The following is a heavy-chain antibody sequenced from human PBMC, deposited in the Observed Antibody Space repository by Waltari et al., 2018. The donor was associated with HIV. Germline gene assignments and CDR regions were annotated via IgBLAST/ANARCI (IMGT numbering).Heavy chain of an antibody. Sequence: EVQLVESGGGLIQPGGSLRLSCAASGFTLSSTYMNWVRQGPGKGLWWVPMINSGDRTYYALYVKGRLTMPRDNSKNPLYLQMKRLRAEDTAVYYCARVAPDGVGATGPFENWGQGTLVTVSS. CDR1: GFTLSSTY. D-gene: IGHD1-26*01. J-gene: IGHJ4*02. CDR3: ARVAPDGVGATGPFEN. V-gene: IGHV3-53*01. CDR2: INSGDRT.